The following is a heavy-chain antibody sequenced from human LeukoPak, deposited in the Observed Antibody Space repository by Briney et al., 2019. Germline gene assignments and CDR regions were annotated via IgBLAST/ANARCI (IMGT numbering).Heavy chain of an antibody. V-gene: IGHV1-18*01. CDR2: ISVYNGNT. CDR3: AREVHGNWFDP. Sequence: ASVKVSCKASGYTFTNYGISWVRQAPGQGLEWMGWISVYNGNTNYAQKLQGRVTMTTDTSTSTAYMELRSLRSDDTAVYYCAREVHGNWFDPWGQGTLVTVSS. CDR1: GYTFTNYG. J-gene: IGHJ5*02.